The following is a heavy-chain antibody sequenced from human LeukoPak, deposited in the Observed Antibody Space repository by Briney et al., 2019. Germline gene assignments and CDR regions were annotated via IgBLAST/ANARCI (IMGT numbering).Heavy chain of an antibody. D-gene: IGHD4-23*01. CDR3: ARPSYGGNPYDAFDI. CDR1: GGTFSSYA. V-gene: IGHV1-69*13. CDR2: IIPIFGTA. J-gene: IGHJ3*02. Sequence: ASVKVSCKASGGTFSSYAISWVRQAPGQGLEWMGGIIPIFGTANYAQKFQGRVTITADESTSTAYMELSSLRPEDTAVYYCARPSYGGNPYDAFDIWGQGTMVTVSS.